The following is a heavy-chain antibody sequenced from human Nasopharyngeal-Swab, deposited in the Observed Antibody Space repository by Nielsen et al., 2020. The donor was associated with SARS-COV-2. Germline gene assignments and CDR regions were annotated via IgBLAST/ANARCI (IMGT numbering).Heavy chain of an antibody. D-gene: IGHD3-22*01. CDR2: IKQDESEK. CDR3: ARAIIGYSDAFDI. CDR1: GFTFSSYW. V-gene: IGHV3-7*01. Sequence: GESLKISCAASGFTFSSYWMSWVRQAPGKGLEWVANIKQDESEKYYVDSVKGRFTISRDNAKNSLYLQMNSLRAEDTAVYYCARAIIGYSDAFDIWGQGTMVTVSS. J-gene: IGHJ3*02.